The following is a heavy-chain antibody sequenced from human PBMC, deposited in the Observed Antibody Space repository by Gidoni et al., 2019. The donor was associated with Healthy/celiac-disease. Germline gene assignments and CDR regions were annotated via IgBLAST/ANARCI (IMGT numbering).Heavy chain of an antibody. J-gene: IGHJ4*02. Sequence: QVQLPQWGAGMLKPSETLSLTCAVYGWYFSGYYWSWISQPPGQGLEWIGEIKHSVSTTYNPSLKSRVTIAVATSKNQFSLNLSSVTAADAAVYYCARGTFNCSSTICLPLFDYWGQGTLVTVSS. D-gene: IGHD2-2*01. V-gene: IGHV4-34*01. CDR3: ARGTFNCSSTICLPLFDY. CDR1: GWYFSGYY. CDR2: IKHSVST.